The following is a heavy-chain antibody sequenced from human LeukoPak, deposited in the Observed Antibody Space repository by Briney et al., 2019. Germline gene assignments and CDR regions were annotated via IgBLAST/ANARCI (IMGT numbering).Heavy chain of an antibody. CDR1: GFTFSSYS. J-gene: IGHJ4*02. CDR3: ATDAVLMVYVIDY. D-gene: IGHD2-8*01. Sequence: PGGSLRLSCAASGFTFSSYSMNWVRQAPGKGLEWDSYISSSSSTIYYADSVKGRFTISRDNAKNSMYLQMNSLRAEDTAVYYCATDAVLMVYVIDYWGPGTLVTVSS. V-gene: IGHV3-48*01. CDR2: ISSSSSTI.